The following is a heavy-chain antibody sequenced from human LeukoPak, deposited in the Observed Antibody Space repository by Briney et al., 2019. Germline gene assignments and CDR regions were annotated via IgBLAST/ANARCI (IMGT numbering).Heavy chain of an antibody. V-gene: IGHV3-30-3*01. CDR1: TFTFSSYA. Sequence: PGGSLRLSCATSTFTFSSYAMHWVRQAPGKGLEWVAVISFDGSKDYFADSVKGRFTISRDNAKNSLYLQMNSLRAEDTAVYYCAGSRGISGSYYAEYFQHWGQGTLVTVSS. CDR3: AGSRGISGSYYAEYFQH. D-gene: IGHD1-26*01. J-gene: IGHJ1*01. CDR2: ISFDGSKD.